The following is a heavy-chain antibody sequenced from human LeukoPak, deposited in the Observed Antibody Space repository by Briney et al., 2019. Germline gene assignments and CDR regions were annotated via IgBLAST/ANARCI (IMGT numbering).Heavy chain of an antibody. J-gene: IGHJ6*02. D-gene: IGHD3-16*01. CDR3: ARGSHYLLDV. CDR1: GFTVSSNY. CDR2: IYTGGST. V-gene: IGHV3-66*01. Sequence: RGSLRLSCAASGFTVSSNYMNWVRQAPGKGLEWVSVIYTGGSTYYADSVRGRFSISRDTSKNTLSLQMNSLRVEDTAVYYCARGSHYLLDVWGQGTTVTVSS.